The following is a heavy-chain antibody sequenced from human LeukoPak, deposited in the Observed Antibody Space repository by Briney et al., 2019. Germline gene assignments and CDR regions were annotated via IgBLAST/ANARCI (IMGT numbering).Heavy chain of an antibody. Sequence: PGGSLRLSCAASGFTFSSYSMNWVRQAPGKGLEWVSYISSSSNTLYYADSVKGRFTISRDNAKSSLYLQVNSLRDEDTAVYYCAGEMSWYLDYWGQGTLVTVSS. D-gene: IGHD6-13*01. CDR2: ISSSSNTL. J-gene: IGHJ4*02. V-gene: IGHV3-48*02. CDR1: GFTFSSYS. CDR3: AGEMSWYLDY.